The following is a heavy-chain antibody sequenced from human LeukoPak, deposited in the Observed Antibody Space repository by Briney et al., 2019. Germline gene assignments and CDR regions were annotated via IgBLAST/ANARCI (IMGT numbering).Heavy chain of an antibody. CDR3: ARDRGPSMVRGVIIDDSYYFDY. CDR2: INPNSGGT. J-gene: IGHJ4*02. CDR1: GYTFTSYD. Sequence: ASVKVSCKASGYTFTSYDINWVRQATGQGLEWMGWINPNSGGTNYAQKFQGRVTMTRDTSISTAYMELSRLRSDDTAVYYCARDRGPSMVRGVIIDDSYYFDYWGQGTLVTVSS. V-gene: IGHV1-2*02. D-gene: IGHD3-10*01.